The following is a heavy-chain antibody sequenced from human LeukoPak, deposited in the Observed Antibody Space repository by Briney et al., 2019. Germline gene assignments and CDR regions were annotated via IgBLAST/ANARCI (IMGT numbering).Heavy chain of an antibody. CDR3: ARAPGSYGSGIDY. CDR2: IIPIFGTA. J-gene: IGHJ4*02. Sequence: ASVKVSCKASGGTFSSYAISWVRQAPGQGLEWMGGIIPIFGTANYAQKFQGRVTITTDESTSTAHMELSSLRSEDTAVYYCARAPGSYGSGIDYWGQGTLVTVSS. D-gene: IGHD3-10*01. V-gene: IGHV1-69*05. CDR1: GGTFSSYA.